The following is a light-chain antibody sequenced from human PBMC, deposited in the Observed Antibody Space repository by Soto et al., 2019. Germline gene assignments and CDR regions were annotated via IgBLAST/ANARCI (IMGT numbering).Light chain of an antibody. Sequence: DIQMTQSPSSLSASVGDRVTITCQASQDISNYLNWYQQKPGKAPKHLIYDASNLETGVPSRFSGSGSGTDFTFTISSLQPEDIATYYCQQYDNPSITFGQGTRLEIK. CDR1: QDISNY. V-gene: IGKV1-33*01. CDR3: QQYDNPSIT. J-gene: IGKJ5*01. CDR2: DAS.